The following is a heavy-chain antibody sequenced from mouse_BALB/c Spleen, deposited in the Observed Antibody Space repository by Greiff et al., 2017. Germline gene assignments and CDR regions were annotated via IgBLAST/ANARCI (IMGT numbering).Heavy chain of an antibody. J-gene: IGHJ2*01. V-gene: IGHV5-6*01. CDR3: ARRPQLGLVYYFDY. D-gene: IGHD4-1*02. CDR2: ISSGGSYT. CDR1: GFTFSSYG. Sequence: EVQGVESGGDLVKPGGSLKLSCAASGFTFSSYGMSWVRQTPDKRLEWVATISSGGSYTYYPDSVKGRFTISRDNAKNTLYLQMSSLKSEDTAMYYCARRPQLGLVYYFDYWGQGTTLTVSS.